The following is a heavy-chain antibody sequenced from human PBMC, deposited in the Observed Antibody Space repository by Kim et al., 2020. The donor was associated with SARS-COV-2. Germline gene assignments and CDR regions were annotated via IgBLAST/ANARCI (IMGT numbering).Heavy chain of an antibody. Sequence: PSLKRRVTLSVDTSKNQFTLKLSSVTAADTAVYYCAREMYSSSSKPFDYWGQGTLVTVSS. CDR3: AREMYSSSSKPFDY. V-gene: IGHV4-34*01. J-gene: IGHJ4*02. D-gene: IGHD6-13*01.